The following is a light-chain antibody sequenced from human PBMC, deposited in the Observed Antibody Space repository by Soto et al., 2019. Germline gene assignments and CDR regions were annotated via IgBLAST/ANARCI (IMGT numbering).Light chain of an antibody. V-gene: IGLV2-8*01. J-gene: IGLJ3*02. CDR3: GSYAGDTDWV. CDR1: TSDIGGFNY. CDR2: EVT. Sequence: QSALTQPPSASGSPGQSVTISCTGTTSDIGGFNYVSWYQQHPGKAPKVMLYEVTQRPSGVPHRFSGSKSGSTASLTVSGLQAEDEADYYCGSYAGDTDWVFGGGTKLTVL.